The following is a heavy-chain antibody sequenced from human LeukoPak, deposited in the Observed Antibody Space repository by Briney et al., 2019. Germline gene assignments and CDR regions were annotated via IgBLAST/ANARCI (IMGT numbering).Heavy chain of an antibody. D-gene: IGHD2-15*01. V-gene: IGHV1-24*01. CDR3: ATDGSGGPDSYYYGMDV. J-gene: IGHJ6*02. CDR2: FDPEDGET. CDR1: GYTLTELS. Sequence: ASVKVSCKVSGYTLTELSMHWVRQAPGKGLEWMGGFDPEDGETIYAQKFQGRVTMTEDTSTDTAYMELSSLRSEDTAVYYCATDGSGGPDSYYYGMDVWGQGTTVTVSS.